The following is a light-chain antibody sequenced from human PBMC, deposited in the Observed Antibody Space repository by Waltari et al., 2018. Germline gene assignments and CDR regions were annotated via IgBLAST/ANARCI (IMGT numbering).Light chain of an antibody. CDR3: QMYVRLPVT. CDR1: QRVSRI. CDR2: GAS. Sequence: EIVLTQPPGTLSLSPGERATLSCRASQRVSRILAWYQQRPGQAPRLLIYGASNRATGIPDRFSGSGSGTDFNLTISRLEPEDFAMYYCQMYVRLPVTFGQGTKVEIK. J-gene: IGKJ1*01. V-gene: IGKV3-20*01.